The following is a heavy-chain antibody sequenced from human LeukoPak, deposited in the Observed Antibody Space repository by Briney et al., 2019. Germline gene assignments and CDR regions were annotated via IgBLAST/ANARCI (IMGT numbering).Heavy chain of an antibody. CDR1: GFSFSTSW. J-gene: IGHJ4*02. V-gene: IGHV3-53*01. CDR2: IYSGGNR. CDR3: ARGGPHSSFDY. Sequence: GGSLRLSCSASGFSFSTSWLSWVRQAPGKGLEWVSVIYSGGNRYYGDSVKGRFTISRDDSKNTVYLEMNSLAVEDTAVYYCARGGPHSSFDYWGQGTLVTVSS.